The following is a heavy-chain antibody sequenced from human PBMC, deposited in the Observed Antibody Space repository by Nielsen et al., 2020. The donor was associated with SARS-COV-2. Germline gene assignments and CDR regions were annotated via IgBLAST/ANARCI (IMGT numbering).Heavy chain of an antibody. CDR3: ARARPGAEPATYYFDY. Sequence: GGSLRLSCAASGFRFTSYSMNWVRQAPGKGLEWVASITMSGAYMYYADSVKGRFTISRDNAKKSLYLQMNSLRVEDTAVYFCARARPGAEPATYYFDYWGQGTLVTVSS. D-gene: IGHD2-15*01. V-gene: IGHV3-21*01. J-gene: IGHJ4*02. CDR1: GFRFTSYS. CDR2: ITMSGAYM.